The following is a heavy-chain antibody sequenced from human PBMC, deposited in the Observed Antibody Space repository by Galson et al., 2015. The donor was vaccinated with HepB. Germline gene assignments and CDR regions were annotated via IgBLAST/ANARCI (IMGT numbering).Heavy chain of an antibody. J-gene: IGHJ1*01. CDR1: GYTFTSYA. CDR2: INTNTGNP. V-gene: IGHV7-4-1*02. CDR3: ARVDDSSGYYEYFQH. D-gene: IGHD3-22*01. Sequence: SVKVSCKASGYTFTSYAMNWVRQAPGQGLEWMGWINTNTGNPTYAQGFTGRFVFSLDTSVSTAYLQISSLKAEDTAVYYCARVDDSSGYYEYFQHWGQGTLVTVSS.